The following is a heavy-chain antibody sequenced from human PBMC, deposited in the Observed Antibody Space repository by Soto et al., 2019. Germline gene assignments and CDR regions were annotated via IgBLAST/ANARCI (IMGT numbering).Heavy chain of an antibody. Sequence: GASVKVSCKSSGYTFTSYGISWVRQAPGQGLQWMGWISAYNGNTNYAQKLQGRVTMTTDTSTSTAYMELRSLRTDDTAVYYCARDGDSSGWYVNWFDPWGQGTLVTVSP. J-gene: IGHJ5*02. CDR3: ARDGDSSGWYVNWFDP. V-gene: IGHV1-18*01. CDR2: ISAYNGNT. D-gene: IGHD6-19*01. CDR1: GYTFTSYG.